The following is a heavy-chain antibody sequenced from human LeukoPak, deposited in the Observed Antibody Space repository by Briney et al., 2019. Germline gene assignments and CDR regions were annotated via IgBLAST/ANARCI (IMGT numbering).Heavy chain of an antibody. J-gene: IGHJ4*02. CDR3: GRVRCTTTTCWGALYFDY. D-gene: IGHD2-2*01. CDR2: IKPDGSEK. CDR1: GFMFSSYW. V-gene: IGHV3-7*01. Sequence: GGSLRLSCAASGFMFSSYWMAWVRHAPGKGLEWVAHIKPDGSEKYYVDSGKGRLTISRDNAKNSLYVQMNNLRAEDTAVYYCGRVRCTTTTCWGALYFDYWGQGTLVTVSS.